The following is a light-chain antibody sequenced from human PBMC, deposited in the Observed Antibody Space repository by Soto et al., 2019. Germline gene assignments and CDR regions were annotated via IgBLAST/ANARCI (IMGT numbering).Light chain of an antibody. CDR3: LQYNSYSRT. CDR1: QSISSS. Sequence: DIQMTQSPSALSASGRDRVTITCPASQSISSSFAWYQQKPGKAPKRLIYAASSLESGVPSRFSGSGSGTEFSLTISSLQPEDFATYYCLQYNSYSRTFGQGTKVDIK. CDR2: AAS. J-gene: IGKJ1*01. V-gene: IGKV1-5*01.